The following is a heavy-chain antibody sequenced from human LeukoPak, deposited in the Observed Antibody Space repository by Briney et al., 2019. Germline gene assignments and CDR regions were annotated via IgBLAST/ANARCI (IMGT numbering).Heavy chain of an antibody. V-gene: IGHV3-21*01. J-gene: IGHJ4*02. D-gene: IGHD1-26*01. CDR3: ARGPVGATEDY. Sequence: GGSLRLSCAASGFTFSSYSMNWVRQAPGKGLELVSSISSSSSYIYYADSVKGRFTISRDNAKNSLYLQMNSLRAEDTAVYYCARGPVGATEDYWGQGTLVTVSS. CDR1: GFTFSSYS. CDR2: ISSSSSYI.